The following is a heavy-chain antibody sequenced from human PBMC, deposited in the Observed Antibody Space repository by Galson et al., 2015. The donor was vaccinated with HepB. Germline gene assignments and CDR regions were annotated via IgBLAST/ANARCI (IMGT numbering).Heavy chain of an antibody. D-gene: IGHD2-15*01. CDR2: MNLNSGNT. CDR3: ARGTHILVVVGANFDY. Sequence: SVKVSCKASGYTFTSFDINWVRQATGQGLEWMGWMNLNSGNTGFARKFQGRVTMTGDTSISTAYMGLSSLRSDDTAFYYCARGTHILVVVGANFDYWGQGTLVTVSS. V-gene: IGHV1-8*01. J-gene: IGHJ4*02. CDR1: GYTFTSFD.